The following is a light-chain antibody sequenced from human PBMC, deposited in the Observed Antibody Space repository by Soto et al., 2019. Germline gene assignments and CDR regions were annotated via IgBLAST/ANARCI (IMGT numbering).Light chain of an antibody. CDR1: SSDVGGYDY. Sequence: QSALTQPASVSGSPGQSVTISCTGASSDVGGYDYVSWYQQHPGKAPKLILFEVYNRPSGVSNHFSGSKSGNTASLIISGLQADDEADYYCSSYSTTSTLVFGSGTKLTVL. CDR2: EVY. J-gene: IGLJ1*01. CDR3: SSYSTTSTLV. V-gene: IGLV2-14*01.